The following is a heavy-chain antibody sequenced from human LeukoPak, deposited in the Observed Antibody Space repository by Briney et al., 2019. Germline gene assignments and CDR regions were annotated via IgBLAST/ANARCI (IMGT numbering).Heavy chain of an antibody. D-gene: IGHD1-7*01. J-gene: IGHJ6*03. Sequence: GGSLRLSCAASGFTFSSYNMNWVRQAPGKGLEWVAVILYDGSNKYYADSVKGRFTISRDNSKNTLFLQMNSLRAEDTAVYYCAKASLELDEEYYYYYYMDVWGKGTTVTVSS. V-gene: IGHV3-30*18. CDR1: GFTFSSYN. CDR3: AKASLELDEEYYYYYYMDV. CDR2: ILYDGSNK.